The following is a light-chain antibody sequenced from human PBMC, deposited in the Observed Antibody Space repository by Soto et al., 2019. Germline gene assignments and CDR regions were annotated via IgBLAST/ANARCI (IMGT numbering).Light chain of an antibody. CDR1: SSNIGSYT. V-gene: IGLV1-44*01. CDR3: AAWDDSLNGWV. CDR2: IYN. Sequence: QSVLTQPPSASGAPGQRVTISCSGSSSNIGSYTVNWYQQLQGTAPKLLIYIYNQRPSGVPDRFSGSNAGTAASLAISGLQSEDEADYYCAAWDDSLNGWVFGGGTKLTVL. J-gene: IGLJ3*02.